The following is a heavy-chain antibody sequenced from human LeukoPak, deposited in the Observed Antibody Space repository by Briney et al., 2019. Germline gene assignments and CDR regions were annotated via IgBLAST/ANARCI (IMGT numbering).Heavy chain of an antibody. Sequence: GGSLRLSCAASGFTFSSYGMHWVRQAPGKGLEWVAVIWYDGSNKYYADSVKGRFTISRDNSKNTLYLQMNSLRAEDTAVYYCTRGRDYHSAGYYHDYWGQGTLVTVSS. J-gene: IGHJ4*02. CDR2: IWYDGSNK. V-gene: IGHV3-33*01. D-gene: IGHD3-22*01. CDR1: GFTFSSYG. CDR3: TRGRDYHSAGYYHDY.